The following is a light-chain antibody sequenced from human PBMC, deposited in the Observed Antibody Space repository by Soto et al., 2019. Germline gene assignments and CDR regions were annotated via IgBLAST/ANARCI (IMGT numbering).Light chain of an antibody. CDR3: QQYGRSGT. CDR1: QSVSNNY. J-gene: IGKJ1*01. V-gene: IGKV3-20*01. Sequence: VFTEAPRTLSLSQGERGILSCRASQSVSNNYLAWYQQKPGQAPRLLIYGASNRATGIPDRFSGSGSGTDFTLTISRLEPEDFAVYYCQQYGRSGTFGQGTKVDIK. CDR2: GAS.